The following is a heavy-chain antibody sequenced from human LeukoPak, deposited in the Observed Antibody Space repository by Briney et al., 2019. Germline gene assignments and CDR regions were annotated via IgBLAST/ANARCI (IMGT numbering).Heavy chain of an antibody. CDR1: GFTFSSYS. Sequence: GSLRLSCAASGFTFSSYSMNWVRQAPGKGLERVSAISGSGGSTYYADSVKGRFTISRDNSKNTLYLQMNSLRAEDTAVYYCAKDRVLLWFGELEANWFDPWGQGTLVTVSS. CDR2: ISGSGGST. V-gene: IGHV3-23*01. J-gene: IGHJ5*02. CDR3: AKDRVLLWFGELEANWFDP. D-gene: IGHD3-10*01.